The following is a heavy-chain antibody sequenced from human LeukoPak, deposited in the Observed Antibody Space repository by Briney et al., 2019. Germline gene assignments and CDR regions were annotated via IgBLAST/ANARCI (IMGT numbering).Heavy chain of an antibody. CDR1: GFTFSSYW. CDR2: IKQDGSEK. D-gene: IGHD2-2*02. Sequence: GGSLRLSCAASGFTFSSYWMSWVRQAPGKGLEWVANIKQDGSEKYYVDSVKGRFTISRDNAKNSLYLQMNSLRAEDTAVYYCAREGIRAAIPRGYYYYYYMDVWGKGTTVTVSS. J-gene: IGHJ6*03. V-gene: IGHV3-7*01. CDR3: AREGIRAAIPRGYYYYYYMDV.